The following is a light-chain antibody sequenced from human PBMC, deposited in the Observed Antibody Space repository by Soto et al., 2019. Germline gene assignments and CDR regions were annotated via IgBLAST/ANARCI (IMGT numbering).Light chain of an antibody. V-gene: IGKV1-5*03. Sequence: IPISHSPSALAASVADRVTITCGASQTISTWLAGSQQQPGKAPRLLIYEASTLENRAPSSFSGGGSGTEFTITISSLQLDFFATCSWPQHRIYSEASGQGTNV. CDR2: EAS. J-gene: IGKJ1*01. CDR1: QTISTW. CDR3: PQHRIYSEA.